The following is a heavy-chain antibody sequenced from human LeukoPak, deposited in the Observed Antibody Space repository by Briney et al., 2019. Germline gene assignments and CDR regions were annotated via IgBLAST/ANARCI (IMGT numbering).Heavy chain of an antibody. CDR3: AIGGVIWRMDV. Sequence: PGGSLRLSCAASGFSVSSNYMSWVRQAPGKGLGWVSVIYSGGTGGSTYYADSVKGRFTISRDTSKNTVYLQMNSLRAEDTAVYYCAIGGVIWRMDVWGQGTTVTVSS. J-gene: IGHJ6*02. D-gene: IGHD2/OR15-2a*01. CDR2: IYSGGTGGST. CDR1: GFSVSSNY. V-gene: IGHV3-66*01.